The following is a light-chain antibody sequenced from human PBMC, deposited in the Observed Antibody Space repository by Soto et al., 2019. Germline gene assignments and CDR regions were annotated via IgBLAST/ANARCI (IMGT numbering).Light chain of an antibody. V-gene: IGKV1-39*01. CDR2: AAS. CDR1: QSISSY. CDR3: QQSYSTPS. Sequence: DIQMTHSPSYLSASVVYRVTITFRASQSISSYLNWYQQKPGKAPKLLIYAASSLQSGVPSRFSGSGSGTDFTLTISSLQPEDFATYYCQQSYSTPSFGQGTRLEIK. J-gene: IGKJ5*01.